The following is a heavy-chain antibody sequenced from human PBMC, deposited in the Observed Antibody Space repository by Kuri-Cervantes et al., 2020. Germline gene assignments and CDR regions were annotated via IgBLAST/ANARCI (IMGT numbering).Heavy chain of an antibody. CDR2: ISGYNGDT. V-gene: IGHV1-18*01. D-gene: IGHD3-10*01. CDR1: GYTFTSYG. J-gene: IGHJ3*02. CDR3: ARGITMVRGIIITTNRLDVFDI. Sequence: ASVKVSCKASGYTFTSYGISWVRQAPGQGIEWMGWISGYNGDTNYGQKVQGRVTMTTDTSTSTAYMGLRSLRADDTAVYYCARGITMVRGIIITTNRLDVFDIWGQGTMVTVSS.